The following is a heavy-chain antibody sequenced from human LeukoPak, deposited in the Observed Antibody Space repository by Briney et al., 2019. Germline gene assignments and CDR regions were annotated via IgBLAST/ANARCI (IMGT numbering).Heavy chain of an antibody. Sequence: GGSLRLSCAASGFTFSSYSMNWVRQAPGKGLEWVSYISSSSSTIYYADSVKGRFTISRDNAKNSLYLQMNSLRAEDTAVYYCARDRSMRLWFGELSGLFDYWGQGTLVTVSS. V-gene: IGHV3-48*04. J-gene: IGHJ4*02. D-gene: IGHD3-10*01. CDR3: ARDRSMRLWFGELSGLFDY. CDR2: ISSSSSTI. CDR1: GFTFSSYS.